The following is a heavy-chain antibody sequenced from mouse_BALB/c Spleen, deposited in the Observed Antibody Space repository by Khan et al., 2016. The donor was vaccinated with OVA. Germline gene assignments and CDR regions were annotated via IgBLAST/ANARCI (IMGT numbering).Heavy chain of an antibody. J-gene: IGHJ3*01. CDR1: GFSLTDYG. CDR2: IWGDGST. Sequence: VQLQESGPGLVAPSQSLSIICTVSGFSLTDYGINWVRQPPGKGLEWLGMIWGDGSTDYNSALKSRLSISKDNSKSQVFLKMNSLQTDDTARFYCARELRLGGFAYWGQGTLVTVSA. V-gene: IGHV2-6-7*01. D-gene: IGHD1-2*01. CDR3: ARELRLGGFAY.